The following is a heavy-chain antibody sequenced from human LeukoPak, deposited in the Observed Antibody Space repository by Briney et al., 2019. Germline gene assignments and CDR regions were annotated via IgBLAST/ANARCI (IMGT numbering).Heavy chain of an antibody. Sequence: SETLSLTCTVSGDSISSSGFFWVWIRQPPGKGLEWIGSLYYSGNTNYNPSLDSRATLSVDTSKNQFSLRLTSVTAADTAVYYCARVRVGGTFYYFDYWGQGTLVTVSS. V-gene: IGHV4-39*07. CDR3: ARVRVGGTFYYFDY. J-gene: IGHJ4*02. CDR1: GDSISSSGFF. CDR2: LYYSGNT. D-gene: IGHD2/OR15-2a*01.